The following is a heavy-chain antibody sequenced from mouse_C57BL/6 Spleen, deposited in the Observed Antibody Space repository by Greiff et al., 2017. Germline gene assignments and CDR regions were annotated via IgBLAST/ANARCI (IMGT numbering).Heavy chain of an antibody. J-gene: IGHJ2*01. CDR3: ARESLGYFDY. CDR2: ISYSGST. Sequence: DVKLQESGPGMVKPSQSLSLTCTVTGYSITSGYDWHWIRHFPGNKLEWMGYISYSGSTNYNPSLKSRISITHDTSKNHFFLKLNSVTTEDTATYYCARESLGYFDYWGQGTTLTVSS. CDR1: GYSITSGYD. D-gene: IGHD3-1*01. V-gene: IGHV3-1*01.